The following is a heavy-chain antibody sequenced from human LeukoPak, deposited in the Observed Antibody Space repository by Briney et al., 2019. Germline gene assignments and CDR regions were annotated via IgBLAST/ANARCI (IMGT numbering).Heavy chain of an antibody. D-gene: IGHD6-19*01. CDR1: GFTFSSYG. CDR3: AREGSGWPIDY. Sequence: HPGGSLRLSCAASGFTFSSYGMHWLRQAPGKGLEWVSVIYSGGSTYYADSVKGRFTISRDNAKNTLYLQMNSLRAEDTAVYYCAREGSGWPIDYWGQGTLVTVSS. J-gene: IGHJ4*02. V-gene: IGHV3-NL1*01. CDR2: IYSGGST.